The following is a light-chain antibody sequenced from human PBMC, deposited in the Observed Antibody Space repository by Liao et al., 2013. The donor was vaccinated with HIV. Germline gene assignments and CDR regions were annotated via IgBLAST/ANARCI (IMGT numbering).Light chain of an antibody. CDR1: GLSRHY. Sequence: SYELSQPPSMSVSPGQTVSITCSGDGLSRHYGCWYQQKPGRAPVLLIYKDTERSSGVPERFSGSTSGTNSHLDHQWCPRHEDEADYYCQSADNSADYGLVFGGGTKLT. J-gene: IGLJ3*02. CDR2: KDT. CDR3: QSADNSADYGLV. V-gene: IGLV3-25*03.